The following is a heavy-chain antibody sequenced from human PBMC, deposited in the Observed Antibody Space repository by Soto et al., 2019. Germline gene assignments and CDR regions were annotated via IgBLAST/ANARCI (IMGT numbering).Heavy chain of an antibody. CDR1: GGSVTSDEDY. CDR2: ISNSGST. CDR3: ATESGSTYGYFDH. J-gene: IGHJ4*02. Sequence: QMHLQESGPGLVKPSETLSLTCTVSGGSVTSDEDYWTWIRQSPGKGLEWIGYISNSGSTCYNPSLKTRLSMSVDRSKNQFTLRLTSVTAADTAVYFCATESGSTYGYFDHWGQGTQVTVSS. D-gene: IGHD5-18*01. V-gene: IGHV4-30-4*01.